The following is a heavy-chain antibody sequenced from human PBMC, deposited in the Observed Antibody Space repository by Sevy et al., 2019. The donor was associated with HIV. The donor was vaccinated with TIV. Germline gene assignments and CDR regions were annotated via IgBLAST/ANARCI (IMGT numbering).Heavy chain of an antibody. CDR2: IKSKTDGGTT. CDR3: TTGDIVATNFDY. D-gene: IGHD5-12*01. J-gene: IGHJ4*02. CDR1: GFTFSNAW. V-gene: IGHV3-15*01. Sequence: GGSLRLSCAASGFTFSNAWMSWVGQAPGKGLEWVGRIKSKTDGGTTDYAAPVKGRFTISRYDSKNTLYLQMNSLKTEDTAVNYCTTGDIVATNFDYWGQGTLVTVSS.